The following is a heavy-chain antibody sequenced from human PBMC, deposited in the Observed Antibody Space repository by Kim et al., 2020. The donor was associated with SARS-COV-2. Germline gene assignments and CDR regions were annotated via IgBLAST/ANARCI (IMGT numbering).Heavy chain of an antibody. Sequence: GESLKISCKGSGYSFTSYWISWVRQMPGKGLEWMGRIDPSDSYTNYSPSFQGHVTISADKSISTAYLQWSSLKASDTAMYYCATDLGYCSGGSCYSVWALDLWGQGTTVTVSS. D-gene: IGHD2-15*01. CDR2: IDPSDSYT. J-gene: IGHJ6*02. CDR3: ATDLGYCSGGSCYSVWALDL. V-gene: IGHV5-10-1*01. CDR1: GYSFTSYW.